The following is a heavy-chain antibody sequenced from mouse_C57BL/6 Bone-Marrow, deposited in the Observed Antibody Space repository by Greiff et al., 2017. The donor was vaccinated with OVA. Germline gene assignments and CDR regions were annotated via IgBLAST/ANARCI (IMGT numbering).Heavy chain of an antibody. J-gene: IGHJ4*01. V-gene: IGHV5-17*01. Sequence: EVKLMESGGGLVKPGGSLKLSCAASGFTFSDYGMHWVRQAPEKGLEWVAYISSGSSTIYYADTVKGRFTISRDTAKNTLFLQMTSLRSEDTAMYYGARNYDYDGAFYAMDYWGQGTSVTVSS. D-gene: IGHD2-4*01. CDR2: ISSGSSTI. CDR1: GFTFSDYG. CDR3: ARNYDYDGAFYAMDY.